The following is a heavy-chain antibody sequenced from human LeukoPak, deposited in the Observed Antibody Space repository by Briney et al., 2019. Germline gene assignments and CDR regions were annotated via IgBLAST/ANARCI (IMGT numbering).Heavy chain of an antibody. CDR3: VKDLGGTFSFDY. V-gene: IGHV3-64D*09. Sequence: GGSLRLSCAASGFIFSSYAMHWVRQAPGKGLEYVSSVISNGGSTDYADSLKGRFTISRDNSENTLYLQMSSLRAEDTAVYYCVKDLGGTFSFDYWGQGTLVTVSS. J-gene: IGHJ4*02. D-gene: IGHD1-26*01. CDR2: VISNGGST. CDR1: GFIFSSYA.